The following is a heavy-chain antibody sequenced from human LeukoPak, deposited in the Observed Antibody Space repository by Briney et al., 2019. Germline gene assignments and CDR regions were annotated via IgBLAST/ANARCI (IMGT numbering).Heavy chain of an antibody. J-gene: IGHJ4*02. V-gene: IGHV3-23*01. CDR2: ISGSDGST. CDR1: GFTFSSSA. D-gene: IGHD3-10*01. CDR3: AKNIGGLDY. Sequence: GGSLRLSCAASGFTFSSSAMSWVRLAPGKGLEWVSGISGSDGSTYYADSVKGRFTISRDNSKNTLFLQMNSLRAEDTAVYYCAKNIGGLDYWGQGTLVTVSS.